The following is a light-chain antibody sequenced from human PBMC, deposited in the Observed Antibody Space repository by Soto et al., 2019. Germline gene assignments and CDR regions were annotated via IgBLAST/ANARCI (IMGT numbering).Light chain of an antibody. CDR2: KVS. CDR1: QSLVYKDGNTY. V-gene: IGKV2-30*01. CDR3: MQGTRWPYT. Sequence: DVVLTQSPVFLSVTLGQPASVSCTSSQSLVYKDGNTYLNWFHQRPGQSPRRLIYKVSNRDSGVPDRLSGSGSGTDFTLRISRVEAEDVGVYYCMQGTRWPYTFGQGTKLDIK. J-gene: IGKJ2*01.